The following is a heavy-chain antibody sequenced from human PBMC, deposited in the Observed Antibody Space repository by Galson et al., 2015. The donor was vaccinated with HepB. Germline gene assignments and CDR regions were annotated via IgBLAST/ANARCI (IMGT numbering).Heavy chain of an antibody. CDR2: ISYDGSNK. J-gene: IGHJ4*02. D-gene: IGHD3-9*01. CDR3: ARAPAPYYDILTGYYNDSDY. CDR1: GFTFSSYA. Sequence: SLRLSCAASGFTFSSYAMHWVRQAPGKGLEWVAVISYDGSNKYYADSVKGRFTISRDNSKNTLYLQMNSLRAEDTAVYYCARAPAPYYDILTGYYNDSDYWGQGTLVTVSS. V-gene: IGHV3-30*04.